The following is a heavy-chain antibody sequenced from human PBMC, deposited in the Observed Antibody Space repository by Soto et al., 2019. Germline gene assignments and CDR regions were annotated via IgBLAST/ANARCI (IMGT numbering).Heavy chain of an antibody. CDR3: ARRYSSSFDY. V-gene: IGHV4-39*01. J-gene: IGHJ4*02. Sequence: SETLSLTCTVSGASVSSNTFYWGWIRQPPGKRLESIANIYYDGSTYYNPSLESRVTISLDTSKNQFSLKLSSVTAADTAVYYCARRYSSSFDYWGQGTLVTVSS. CDR2: IYYDGST. CDR1: GASVSSNTFY. D-gene: IGHD6-13*01.